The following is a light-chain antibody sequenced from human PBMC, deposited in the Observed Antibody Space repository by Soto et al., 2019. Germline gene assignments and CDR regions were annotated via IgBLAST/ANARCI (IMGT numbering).Light chain of an antibody. CDR2: GAS. Sequence: EIVMTQSPATLSVSPGESATLSCRASQSVSSNLAWYQQKPGQAPRLLIYGASTRATGIPARFSGRGSATEFTLTISSLQYEDCAVYYCQQCNDWPHTFGQGTKLAIK. CDR3: QQCNDWPHT. CDR1: QSVSSN. J-gene: IGKJ2*01. V-gene: IGKV3-15*01.